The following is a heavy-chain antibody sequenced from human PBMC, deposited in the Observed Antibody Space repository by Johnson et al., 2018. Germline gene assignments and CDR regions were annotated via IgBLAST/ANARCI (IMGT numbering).Heavy chain of an antibody. V-gene: IGHV3-30*03. J-gene: IGHJ6*02. D-gene: IGHD5-18*01. CDR2: MSFDGSNK. CDR3: ARDFAAMAYYYYGMDV. CDR1: GFAFGKYA. Sequence: QVQLVESGGGVVQPGRSLRVSCAASGFAFGKYAMHWLRQTPGKGLEWVAAMSFDGSNKYYADAGKGQVTISRDNSKNTLYLQMDSLKVEDTAVYYCARDFAAMAYYYYGMDVWGHGTTFTVSS.